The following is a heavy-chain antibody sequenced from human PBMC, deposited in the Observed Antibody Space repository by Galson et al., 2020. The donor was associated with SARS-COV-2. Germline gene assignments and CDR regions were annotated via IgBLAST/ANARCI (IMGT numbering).Heavy chain of an antibody. CDR1: GFTFSSYG. D-gene: IGHD4-17*01. V-gene: IGHV3-33*01. CDR3: ARDYGDYYYYGMDV. Sequence: GESLKISCAASGFTFSSYGMHWVRQAPGKGLEWVAVIWYDGSNKYYADSVKGRFTISRDNSKNTLYLQMNSLRAEDTAVYYCARDYGDYYYYGMDVWGQGTTVTVSS. CDR2: IWYDGSNK. J-gene: IGHJ6*02.